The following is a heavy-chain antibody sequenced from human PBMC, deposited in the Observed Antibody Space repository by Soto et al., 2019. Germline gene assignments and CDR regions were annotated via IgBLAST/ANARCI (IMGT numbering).Heavy chain of an antibody. CDR3: ARVVQKDGGLLSNYYYGMDV. J-gene: IGHJ6*02. CDR1: GGSVSSGYYY. V-gene: IGHV4-61*01. D-gene: IGHD3-10*01. Sequence: PSETLSLTCTVSGGSVSSGYYYWSWIRQPPGKGLEWIGSIYYSGSTNYNPSLKSRVTTSVDTSKNQFSLKLSSVTAADTAVYYCARVVQKDGGLLSNYYYGMDVWGQGTTVTVSS. CDR2: IYYSGST.